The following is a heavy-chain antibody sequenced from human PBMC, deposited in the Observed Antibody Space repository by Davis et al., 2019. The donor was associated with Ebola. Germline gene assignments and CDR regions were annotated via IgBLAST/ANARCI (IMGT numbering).Heavy chain of an antibody. J-gene: IGHJ6*03. D-gene: IGHD3-10*01. Sequence: GGSLRLSCAASGFTFSSYAMHWVRQAPGKGLEWVAVIPSDGGNKYYADSVKGRFTISRDNAKNSLYLQMNSLRDEDTAVFYCARVLRGVNGRNFYYYMDVWGKGTTVTVSS. CDR1: GFTFSSYA. CDR2: IPSDGGNK. CDR3: ARVLRGVNGRNFYYYMDV. V-gene: IGHV3-30*04.